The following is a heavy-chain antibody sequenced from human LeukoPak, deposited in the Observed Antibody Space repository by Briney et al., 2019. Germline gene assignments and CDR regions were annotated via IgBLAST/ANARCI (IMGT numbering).Heavy chain of an antibody. Sequence: SETLSPTCTDSGGSISSYYWSWIRQPPGKGLEWIGYIYYSGSTNYNPSLKSRVTISVDTSKNQFSLKLSSVTAADTAVYYCARDSRSGWYGNYFDYWGQGTLVTVSS. D-gene: IGHD6-19*01. J-gene: IGHJ4*02. CDR2: IYYSGST. V-gene: IGHV4-59*01. CDR1: GGSISSYY. CDR3: ARDSRSGWYGNYFDY.